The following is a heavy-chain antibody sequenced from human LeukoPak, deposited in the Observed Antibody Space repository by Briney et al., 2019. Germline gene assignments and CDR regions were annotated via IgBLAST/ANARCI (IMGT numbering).Heavy chain of an antibody. V-gene: IGHV1-8*02. J-gene: IGHJ4*02. D-gene: IGHD3-22*01. Sequence: ASVKVSCKASGYTFTSYGISWVRQATGQGLEWMGWMNPNSGNTGYAQKFQGRVTMTRNTSISTAYMELSSLRSEDTAVYYCARADSSGYSYYFDYWGQGTLVTVSS. CDR3: ARADSSGYSYYFDY. CDR2: MNPNSGNT. CDR1: GYTFTSYG.